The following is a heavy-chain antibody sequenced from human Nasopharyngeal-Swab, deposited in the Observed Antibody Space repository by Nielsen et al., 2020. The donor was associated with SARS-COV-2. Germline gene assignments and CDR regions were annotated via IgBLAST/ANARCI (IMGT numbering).Heavy chain of an antibody. V-gene: IGHV4-61*01. J-gene: IGHJ5*02. D-gene: IGHD5-24*01. CDR1: GYSISSGYY. CDR2: IYYSGST. CDR3: ARERRWLQGNWFDP. Sequence: SETLSLTCTVSGYSISSGYYWSWIRQPPGKGLEWIGYIYYSGSTNYNPSLKSRVTISVDTSKNQFSLKLSSVTAADTAVYYCARERRWLQGNWFDPWGQGTLVTVSS.